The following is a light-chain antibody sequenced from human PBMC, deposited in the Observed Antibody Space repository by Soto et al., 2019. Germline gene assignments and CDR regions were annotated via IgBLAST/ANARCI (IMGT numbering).Light chain of an antibody. Sequence: DIQMTQSPSSLSASVGARVTIPCRASPSISSYLNWYQQKPGKAHKLPIDAASSLQSGFPSRFSGSASGTDLTRTISSLRPEDFATYYCQQSYSTLITFGQGTRLEIK. CDR3: QQSYSTLIT. V-gene: IGKV1-39*01. CDR2: AAS. CDR1: PSISSY. J-gene: IGKJ5*01.